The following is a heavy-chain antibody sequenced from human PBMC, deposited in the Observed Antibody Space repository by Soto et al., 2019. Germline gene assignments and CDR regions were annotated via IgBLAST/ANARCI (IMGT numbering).Heavy chain of an antibody. D-gene: IGHD2-15*01. J-gene: IGHJ6*02. CDR2: ISYDGSNK. CDR1: GFTFSSYG. CDR3: AKDLHVGGYGMDV. Sequence: LILSCAASGFTFSSYGMHWVRHAPGKGLEWVAVISYDGSNKYYADSVKGRFTISRDNSKNTLYLQMNSLRAEDTAVYYCAKDLHVGGYGMDVWGQGTTVTVSS. V-gene: IGHV3-30*18.